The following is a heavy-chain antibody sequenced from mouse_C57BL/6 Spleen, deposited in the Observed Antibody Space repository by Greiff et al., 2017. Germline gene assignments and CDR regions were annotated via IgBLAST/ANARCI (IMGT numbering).Heavy chain of an antibody. CDR2: ICSGSSTI. CDR1: GFTFSDYG. V-gene: IGHV5-17*01. D-gene: IGHD1-1*01. J-gene: IGHJ1*03. CDR3: ASPYYCSSYGYFGV. Sequence: EVKLVEPGGGFVKPGGSLKLSCAASGFTFSDYGMHWVRQAPEKGLEWVAYICSGSSTIYYADTVKGRFTISRDNAKNTLFLQMTRLRSEDTAMYYCASPYYCSSYGYFGVRGTRATVTVST.